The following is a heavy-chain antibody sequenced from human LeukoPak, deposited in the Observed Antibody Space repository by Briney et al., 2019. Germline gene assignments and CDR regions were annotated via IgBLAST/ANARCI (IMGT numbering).Heavy chain of an antibody. V-gene: IGHV1-69*04. CDR1: GGTFSSYA. D-gene: IGHD3-10*01. CDR2: IIPILGIA. Sequence: SVKVSCKASGGTFSSYAISWVRQAPGQGLEWMGRIIPILGIANHAQKFQGRVTITADKSTSTAYMELSSLRSEDTAVYYCARTLQNDYYGSGSYFYFDYWGQGTLVTVSS. J-gene: IGHJ4*02. CDR3: ARTLQNDYYGSGSYFYFDY.